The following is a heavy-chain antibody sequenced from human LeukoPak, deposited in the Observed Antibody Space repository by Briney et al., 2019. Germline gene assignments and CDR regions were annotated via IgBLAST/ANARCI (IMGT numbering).Heavy chain of an antibody. CDR1: GGSLITPNYY. D-gene: IGHD2-2*03. CDR3: ARVPAGYCSSTSCSHYYYYMDV. Sequence: SETLSLTCTVSGGSLITPNYYWGWIRQPPGKGLEWIGSIYHSGSTYYNPSLKSRVTISVDTSKNQFSLKLSSVTAADTAVYYCARVPAGYCSSTSCSHYYYYMDVWGKGTTVTVSS. CDR2: IYHSGST. V-gene: IGHV4-39*07. J-gene: IGHJ6*03.